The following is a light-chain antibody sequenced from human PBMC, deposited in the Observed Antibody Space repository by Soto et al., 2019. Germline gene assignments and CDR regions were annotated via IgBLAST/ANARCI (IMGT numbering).Light chain of an antibody. CDR1: NIGSKT. Sequence: SYELTQPPSVSEAPGQTARMTCGGNNIGSKTVNWYQQKPGQAPVLVVYNDRDRPPGTPERFSGSNSGNTATLTISRVEAGDEADYYCQVWDRSSDHVVFGGGTKLTVL. V-gene: IGLV3-21*02. CDR3: QVWDRSSDHVV. J-gene: IGLJ2*01. CDR2: NDR.